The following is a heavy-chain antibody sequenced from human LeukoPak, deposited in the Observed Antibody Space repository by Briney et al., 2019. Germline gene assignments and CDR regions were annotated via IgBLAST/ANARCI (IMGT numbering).Heavy chain of an antibody. J-gene: IGHJ4*02. CDR3: AREETGALELDY. Sequence: PGKSLRLSCAASGFTFSNYAMHWVRQAPGKGLEWVSLISSGGTYEYYADSVKGRFTISRDNSKNTLYLQLNSLRSDDTAVYYCAREETGALELDYWGQGTLVTVSS. CDR2: ISSGGTYE. D-gene: IGHD7-27*01. CDR1: GFTFSNYA. V-gene: IGHV3-30*01.